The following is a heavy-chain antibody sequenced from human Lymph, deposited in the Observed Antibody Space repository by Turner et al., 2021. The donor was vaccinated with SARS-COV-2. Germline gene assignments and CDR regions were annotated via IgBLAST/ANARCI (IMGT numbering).Heavy chain of an antibody. CDR1: GFTFISYG. CDR3: AWALYYYYGMDV. V-gene: IGHV3-30*03. Sequence: QVQLVESGGGVVQPGRSLRLSCAASGFTFISYGMPWVRQAPGKGLEWVAVISYDGGHKSYADAVKGRFTISRDNSKNTLYLQMISLRAEDTAVYYCAWALYYYYGMDVWGQGTTVTVSS. J-gene: IGHJ6*02. CDR2: ISYDGGHK.